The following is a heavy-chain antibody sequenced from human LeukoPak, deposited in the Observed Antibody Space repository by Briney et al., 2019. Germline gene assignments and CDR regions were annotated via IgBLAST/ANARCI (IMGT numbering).Heavy chain of an antibody. V-gene: IGHV4-59*01. CDR1: GGSISSYY. CDR2: IYYSGGT. J-gene: IGHJ3*02. D-gene: IGHD2-2*01. CDR3: AREDAQEGTNAFDI. Sequence: SETLSLTCTVSGGSISSYYWSWIRQPPGKGLEWIGYIYYSGGTYYSPSLKSRVTMSVDTSKNQFSLKLTSVTAADTAVYYCAREDAQEGTNAFDIWGQGTMVTVSS.